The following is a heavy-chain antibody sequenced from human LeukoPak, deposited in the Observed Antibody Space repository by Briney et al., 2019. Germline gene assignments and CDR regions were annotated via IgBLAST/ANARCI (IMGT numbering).Heavy chain of an antibody. CDR3: ARDHFGDGSGSYLDPGFDY. J-gene: IGHJ4*02. V-gene: IGHV4-39*07. CDR2: IYYSGST. D-gene: IGHD3-10*01. Sequence: SETLSLTCTVSGGSISSSSYYWGWIRQPPGKGLEWIGSIYYSGSTYYNPSLKSRVTISVDTSKNQFSLKLSSVTAADTAVYYCARDHFGDGSGSYLDPGFDYWGQGTLVTVSS. CDR1: GGSISSSSYY.